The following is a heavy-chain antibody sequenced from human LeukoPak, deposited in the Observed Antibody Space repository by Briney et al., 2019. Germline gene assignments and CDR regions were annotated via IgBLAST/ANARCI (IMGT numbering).Heavy chain of an antibody. CDR3: ARSDYDFWSGYSSFDY. V-gene: IGHV3-30-3*01. Sequence: GGSLRLSCAASGFTLSSYAMHWVRQAPGKGLEWVAIISYDGSTKHHADSVKGRFTISRDNSKNTLYLQMNSLKAEDTAVYYCARSDYDFWSGYSSFDYWGQGTLVTVSS. J-gene: IGHJ4*02. CDR1: GFTLSSYA. CDR2: ISYDGSTK. D-gene: IGHD3-3*01.